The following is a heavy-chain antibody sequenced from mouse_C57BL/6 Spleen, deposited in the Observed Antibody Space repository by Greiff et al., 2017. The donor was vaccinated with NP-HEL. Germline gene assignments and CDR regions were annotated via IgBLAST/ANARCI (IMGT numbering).Heavy chain of an antibody. CDR1: GYAFSSYW. Sequence: QVQLQQSGAELVKPGASVKISCKASGYAFSSYWMNWVKQRPGKGLEWIGQIYPGDGDTNYNGKFKGKATLTADKSSSTAYMQLSSLTSEDPAVYFCARRGYDYDGPWFAYWGQGTLVTVSA. CDR2: IYPGDGDT. D-gene: IGHD2-4*01. CDR3: ARRGYDYDGPWFAY. V-gene: IGHV1-80*01. J-gene: IGHJ3*01.